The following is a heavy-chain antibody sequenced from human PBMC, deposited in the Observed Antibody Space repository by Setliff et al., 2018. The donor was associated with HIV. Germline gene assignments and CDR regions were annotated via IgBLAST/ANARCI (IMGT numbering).Heavy chain of an antibody. J-gene: IGHJ4*02. CDR2: INHSGNT. D-gene: IGHD3-10*01. V-gene: IGHV4-34*01. Sequence: SETLSLTCAFNGGSFSGYYWMWIRQSPGEGLEWIGEINHSGNTNYNPSLRSRVTMSGDTSKNQFSLNLTSVTAADTAVYFCARGLGRGSGTYYNPPGYWGPGTLVTVSS. CDR3: ARGLGRGSGTYYNPPGY. CDR1: GGSFSGYY.